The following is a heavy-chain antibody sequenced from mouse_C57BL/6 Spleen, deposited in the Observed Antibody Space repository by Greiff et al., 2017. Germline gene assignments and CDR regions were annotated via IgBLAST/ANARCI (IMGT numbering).Heavy chain of an antibody. CDR1: GYTFTSYW. CDR3: ARWGSSGHYYAMDY. D-gene: IGHD3-2*02. J-gene: IGHJ4*01. Sequence: QVQLQQPGAELVRPGTSVKLSCKASGYTFTSYWMHWVKQRPGQGLEWIGVIDPSDSYTNYNQKFKGKATLTVETSSSTAYMQLSSLTSEDSAVYYCARWGSSGHYYAMDYWGQGTSVTVSS. V-gene: IGHV1-59*01. CDR2: IDPSDSYT.